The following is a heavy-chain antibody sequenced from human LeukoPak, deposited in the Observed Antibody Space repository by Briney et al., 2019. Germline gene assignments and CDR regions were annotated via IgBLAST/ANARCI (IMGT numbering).Heavy chain of an antibody. CDR1: GFTFSSYA. J-gene: IGHJ4*02. CDR3: AKDYKSGDGYWDFDY. CDR2: ISGSGDFT. V-gene: IGHV3-23*01. Sequence: GGSLRLSCAASGFTFSSYAINWVRQAPGKGLEWVSAISGSGDFTYYADTAKGRFTISRDNSKNTLYPQMNSLRAEDSAVYYCAKDYKSGDGYWDFDYWGQGILVTVSS. D-gene: IGHD5-24*01.